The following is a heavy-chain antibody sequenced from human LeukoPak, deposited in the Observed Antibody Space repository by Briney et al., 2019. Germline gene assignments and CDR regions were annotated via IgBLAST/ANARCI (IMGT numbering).Heavy chain of an antibody. J-gene: IGHJ3*02. V-gene: IGHV4-59*10. D-gene: IGHD3-22*01. CDR1: GGSFSGYY. Sequence: SQTLSLTCAVYGGSFSGYYWSWIRQPAGKGLEWIGRISSSGSTNYNPSLKSRVTISVDTSKNQFSLKLSSVTAADTAVYFCARGPYSYDSSGAFDIWGQGTMVTVSS. CDR3: ARGPYSYDSSGAFDI. CDR2: ISSSGST.